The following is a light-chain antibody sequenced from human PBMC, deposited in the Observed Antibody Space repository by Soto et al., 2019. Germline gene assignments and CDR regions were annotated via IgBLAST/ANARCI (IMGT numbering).Light chain of an antibody. V-gene: IGKV3-11*01. J-gene: IGKJ2*01. CDR1: QSVSSY. Sequence: EIVLTQSPATLSLSPGERATLSCRASQSVSSYLAWYQQKPGQAPRLLIYDASNRATGIPARFSGSGSGTDFTLTISCLEPEDFAVYYCQLRSNWPSMYTFGQGTKLEIK. CDR2: DAS. CDR3: QLRSNWPSMYT.